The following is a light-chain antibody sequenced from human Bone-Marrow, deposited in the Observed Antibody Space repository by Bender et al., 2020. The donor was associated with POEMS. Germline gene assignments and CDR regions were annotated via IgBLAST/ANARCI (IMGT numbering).Light chain of an antibody. CDR2: TNN. J-gene: IGLJ1*01. CDR1: GSNIGGYP. Sequence: QSVLTQPPSVSGTPGQRVTISCSGSGSNIGGYPVNWYQQLPGTAPRLLIYTNNERPSGVSDRFSGSKSGNTASLTISGLQAEDEAEYYCCSYAGRSGYVFGTGTTVTVL. CDR3: CSYAGRSGYV. V-gene: IGLV1-44*01.